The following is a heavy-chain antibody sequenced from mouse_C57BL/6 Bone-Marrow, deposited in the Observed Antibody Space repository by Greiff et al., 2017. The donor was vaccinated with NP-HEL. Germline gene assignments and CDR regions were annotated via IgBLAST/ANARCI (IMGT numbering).Heavy chain of an antibody. D-gene: IGHD2-4*01. CDR3: TPSLIYDYDYWYFDV. V-gene: IGHV1-64*01. J-gene: IGHJ1*03. CDR2: IHPNSGST. CDR1: GYTFTSYW. Sequence: QVQLKQPGAELVKPGASVKLSCKASGYTFTSYWMHWVKQRPGQGLEWIGMIHPNSGSTNYNEKFKSKATLTVDKSSSTAYMQLSSLTSEDSAVYYCTPSLIYDYDYWYFDVWGTGTTVTVSS.